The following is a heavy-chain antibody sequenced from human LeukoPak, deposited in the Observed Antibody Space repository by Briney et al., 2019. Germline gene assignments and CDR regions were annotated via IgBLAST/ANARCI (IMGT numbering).Heavy chain of an antibody. D-gene: IGHD2-15*01. Sequence: GGSLRLSCAASGFTFSSYAMSWVRQAPGKGLEWVSAISGSGGSTYYADSVKGRFTTSRDNSKNTLYLQMNSLRAEDTAVYYLPKDLPRYGGGGGCYVVWGKETLVTVSS. V-gene: IGHV3-23*01. CDR1: GFTFSSYA. CDR3: PKDLPRYGGGGGCYVV. CDR2: ISGSGGST. J-gene: IGHJ4*02.